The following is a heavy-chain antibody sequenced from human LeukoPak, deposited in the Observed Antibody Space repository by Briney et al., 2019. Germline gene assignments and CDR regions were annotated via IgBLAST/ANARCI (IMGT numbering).Heavy chain of an antibody. CDR3: TREGVYAPDPSSYHRDAFDI. D-gene: IGHD3-16*02. CDR2: INPSGGST. V-gene: IGHV1-46*01. CDR1: GYTFISYY. J-gene: IGHJ3*02. Sequence: ASVKVPCKASGYTFISYYMHWVRQAPGQGLEWMGIINPSGGSTSYAQKFQGRVTMTRDTSTSTVYMELSSLRSEDTAVYYCTREGVYAPDPSSYHRDAFDIWGQGTVVIVSS.